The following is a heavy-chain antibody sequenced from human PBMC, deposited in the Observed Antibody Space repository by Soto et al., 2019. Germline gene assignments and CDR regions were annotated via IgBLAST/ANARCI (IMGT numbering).Heavy chain of an antibody. J-gene: IGHJ3*02. CDR3: TTKPEYCSGGSCYSLRAFDI. CDR2: IRSKANSYAT. V-gene: IGHV3-73*01. D-gene: IGHD2-15*01. Sequence: GGSLRLSCAASGFTFSGSAMHWVRQASGKGLEWVGRIRSKANSYATAYAASVKGRFTISRDDSKNTAYLQMNSLKTEDTAVYYCTTKPEYCSGGSCYSLRAFDIWGQGTMVTVSS. CDR1: GFTFSGSA.